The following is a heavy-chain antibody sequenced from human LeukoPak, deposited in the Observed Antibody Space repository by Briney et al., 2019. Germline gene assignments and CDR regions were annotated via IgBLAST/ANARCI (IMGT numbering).Heavy chain of an antibody. CDR3: AREEQVRYYDSSGYYIY. CDR2: ISSSSSYI. J-gene: IGHJ4*02. V-gene: IGHV3-21*01. Sequence: GGSLRLSCAASGFTFSSYWMHWVRQAPGKGLEWVSSISSSSSYIYYADSVKGRFTISRDNAKNSLYLQMNSLRAEDTAVYYCAREEQVRYYDSSGYYIYWGQGTLVTVSS. D-gene: IGHD3-22*01. CDR1: GFTFSSYW.